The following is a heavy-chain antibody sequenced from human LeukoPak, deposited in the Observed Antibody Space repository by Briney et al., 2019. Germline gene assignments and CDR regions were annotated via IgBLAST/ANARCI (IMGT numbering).Heavy chain of an antibody. CDR1: GDSVSSDTTT. Sequence: SQTLSLTCAISGDSVSSDTTTWNWIRQSPSRGLEWLGRTSYRSKWYKDYAVSVKSRVTINPDTSKNQFSLQLNSVTPEDTAVYYCARGDCSGGTCYSDSAFHIWGQGTMVTVSS. V-gene: IGHV6-1*01. D-gene: IGHD2-15*01. CDR3: ARGDCSGGTCYSDSAFHI. CDR2: TSYRSKWYK. J-gene: IGHJ3*02.